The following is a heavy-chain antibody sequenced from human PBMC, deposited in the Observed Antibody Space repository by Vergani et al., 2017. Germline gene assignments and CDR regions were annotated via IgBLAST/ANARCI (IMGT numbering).Heavy chain of an antibody. Sequence: QITLKESGPTLVKPTQTLTLTCTFSGFSLSTRGVGVGWIRQPPGKALEWLALIYWDDDKRYSPSLKSRLTITKDTSTNQVVLTMTNMDPVDTATYYCAXSLRTKYYDFWSGYYFDYWGQGTLVTVSS. J-gene: IGHJ4*02. CDR1: GFSLSTRGVG. CDR3: AXSLRTKYYDFWSGYYFDY. CDR2: IYWDDDK. V-gene: IGHV2-5*02. D-gene: IGHD3-3*01.